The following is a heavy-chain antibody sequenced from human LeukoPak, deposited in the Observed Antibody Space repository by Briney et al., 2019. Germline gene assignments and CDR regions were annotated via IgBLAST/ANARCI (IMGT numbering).Heavy chain of an antibody. CDR2: INPNSGGT. CDR1: GYTFTGYY. CDR3: ARDLGLKYYDFWSGYLVY. V-gene: IGHV1-2*02. D-gene: IGHD3-3*01. Sequence: GASVKVSCKASGYTFTGYYMHWVRQAPGQGLEWMGWINPNSGGTNYAQKFQGRVTMTRDTSISTAYMELSRLRSDDTAVYYCARDLGLKYYDFWSGYLVYWGQGTLVTVSS. J-gene: IGHJ4*02.